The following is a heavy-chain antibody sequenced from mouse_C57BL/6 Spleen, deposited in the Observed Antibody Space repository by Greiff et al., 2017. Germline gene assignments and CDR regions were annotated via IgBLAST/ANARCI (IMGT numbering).Heavy chain of an antibody. V-gene: IGHV1-55*01. CDR3: AREVLYYDYDGPDY. D-gene: IGHD2-4*01. J-gene: IGHJ2*01. Sequence: QVQLQQPGAELVKPGASVKMSCKASGYTFTSYWITWVKQRPGPGLEWIGDIYPGSGSTNYNEKFKSKATLTVDTSSSTAYMQLSSLTSEDSAVXYCAREVLYYDYDGPDYWGQGTTLTVSS. CDR1: GYTFTSYW. CDR2: IYPGSGST.